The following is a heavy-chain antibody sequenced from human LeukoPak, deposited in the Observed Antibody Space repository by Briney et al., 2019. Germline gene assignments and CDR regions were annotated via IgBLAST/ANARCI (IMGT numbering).Heavy chain of an antibody. J-gene: IGHJ4*02. CDR3: AKVKAEGELLPFDY. V-gene: IGHV3-7*03. D-gene: IGHD1-26*01. Sequence: GGSLRLSCAASGFTFSSYWMSWVRQAPGRGLEWVANIKQDGSEKYYLDSVKGRFTISRDNAKNSPYLQMNSLRAEDTAVYYCAKVKAEGELLPFDYWGQGTLVTVSS. CDR2: IKQDGSEK. CDR1: GFTFSSYW.